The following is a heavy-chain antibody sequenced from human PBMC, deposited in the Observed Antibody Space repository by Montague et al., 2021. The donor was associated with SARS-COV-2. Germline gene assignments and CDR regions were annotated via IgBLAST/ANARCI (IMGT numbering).Heavy chain of an antibody. CDR2: IYYSGSVTT. J-gene: IGHJ2*01. D-gene: IGHD2-21*01. CDR1: GGSINNYY. V-gene: IGHV4-59*13. Sequence: SETLSLTCSVSGGSINNYYWGWVRQSPGKGLEWIGYIYYSGSVTTSYNPSLKSRVSISVDTSESQFSLKLTSVTAADTAVYYCARRGGGEVFARFMYWYFDVWGRGSLVTVSP. CDR3: ARRGGGEVFARFMYWYFDV.